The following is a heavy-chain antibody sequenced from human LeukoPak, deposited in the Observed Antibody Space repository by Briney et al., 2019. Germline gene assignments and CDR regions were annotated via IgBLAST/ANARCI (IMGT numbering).Heavy chain of an antibody. CDR2: IRGSGDTT. CDR1: GFTFFNYA. D-gene: IGHD3-3*01. V-gene: IGHV3-23*01. Sequence: PGGSLRLSCGVSGFTFFNYAMSWVRQAPGKGLEWVSAIRGSGDTTYYADSVKGRFTISRDNSKNTLYLQMNSLRAEDTAVYYCAKVFFWSDYSHFYYFDYWGQGTLVTVSS. J-gene: IGHJ4*02. CDR3: AKVFFWSDYSHFYYFDY.